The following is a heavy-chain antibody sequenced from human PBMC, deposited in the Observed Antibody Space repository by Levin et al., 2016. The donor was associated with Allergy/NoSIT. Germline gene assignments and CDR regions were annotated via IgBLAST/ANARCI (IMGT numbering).Heavy chain of an antibody. V-gene: IGHV3-49*02. D-gene: IGHD2-21*02. J-gene: IGHJ6*02. Sequence: WIRQPPGKGLEWVGFIRSKAYGGTTEYAASVKGRFTISRDDSKSIAYLQMNSLKTEDTAVYYCTSGVTLGYYYYGMDVWGQGTTVTVSS. CDR3: TSGVTLGYYYYGMDV. CDR2: IRSKAYGGTT.